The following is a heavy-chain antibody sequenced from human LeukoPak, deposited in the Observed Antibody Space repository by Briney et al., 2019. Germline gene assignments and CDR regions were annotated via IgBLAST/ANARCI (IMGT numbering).Heavy chain of an antibody. D-gene: IGHD3-9*01. CDR2: IRYDASNK. CDR3: ARDGRYYDILTGYYADY. J-gene: IGHJ4*02. Sequence: GGSLRLSCAASEFTFSTYGMHWVRQAPGKGLEWVAFIRYDASNKYYADSVKGRFTISRDNSKNTLYLQMNSLRAEDTAVYYCARDGRYYDILTGYYADYWGQGTLVTVSS. V-gene: IGHV3-30*02. CDR1: EFTFSTYG.